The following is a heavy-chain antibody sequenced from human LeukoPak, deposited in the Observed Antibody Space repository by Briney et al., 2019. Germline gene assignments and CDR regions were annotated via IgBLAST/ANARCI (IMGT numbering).Heavy chain of an antibody. V-gene: IGHV4-39*01. D-gene: IGHD5-18*01. CDR2: IYYGGSP. CDR3: ARGRIQLWLRY. J-gene: IGHJ4*02. Sequence: SETLSLTYTVSGGSISTTTNSWGWAWIRQRPTKGLEWIGSIYYGGSPYYTSSLKSRVTISVDTSKNQFSLKLSSVTAADTAVYYCARGRIQLWLRYWGQGTLVTVSS. CDR1: GGSISTTTNS.